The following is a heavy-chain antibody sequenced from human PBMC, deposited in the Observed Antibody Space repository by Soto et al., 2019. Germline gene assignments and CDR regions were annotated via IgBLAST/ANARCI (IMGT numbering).Heavy chain of an antibody. CDR3: ARPSGSYLYYFDY. J-gene: IGHJ4*02. CDR1: GGPISSSYYY. Sequence: PSETLSLTCTVSGGPISSSYYYWGWIRQPPGKGLEWIGSIYYSGGTYYSPSLKSRVTMSVDTSKNQFSLKLSSVTAADTAVYYCARPSGSYLYYFDYWGQGTLVTVSS. V-gene: IGHV4-39*01. D-gene: IGHD1-26*01. CDR2: IYYSGGT.